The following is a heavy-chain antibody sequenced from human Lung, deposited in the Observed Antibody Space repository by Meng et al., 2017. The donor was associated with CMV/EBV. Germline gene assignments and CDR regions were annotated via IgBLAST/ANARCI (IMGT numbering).Heavy chain of an antibody. Sequence: GESLKISCAASGFIFSSFWMAWVRQAPGKGLEWVGNIKQDESEIQYVGSVKGRFTITRDNAKNSLFLQMNSLRAEDTAVYYCARSMLEVNRYYYGMDVWGEGTPVTVSS. CDR3: ARSMLEVNRYYYGMDV. D-gene: IGHD1-1*01. CDR2: IKQDESEI. V-gene: IGHV3-7*01. CDR1: GFIFSSFW. J-gene: IGHJ6*04.